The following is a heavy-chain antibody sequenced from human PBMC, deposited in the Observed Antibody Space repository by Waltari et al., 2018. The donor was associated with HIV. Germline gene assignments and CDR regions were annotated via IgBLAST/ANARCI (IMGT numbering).Heavy chain of an antibody. CDR1: GLTFNTFS. V-gene: IGHV3-21*01. D-gene: IGHD3-3*01. CDR2: ISSTSSFI. Sequence: EGQLVESGGGLVTPGGSLKLSGVASGLTFNTFSMKWVRQAPGKGLEWVSSISSTSSFIYYADSVKGRFTISRDNGKNSLYLQINNLRVEDTAVYYCASEDFWSGPHNWGQGTLVTVSS. J-gene: IGHJ4*02. CDR3: ASEDFWSGPHN.